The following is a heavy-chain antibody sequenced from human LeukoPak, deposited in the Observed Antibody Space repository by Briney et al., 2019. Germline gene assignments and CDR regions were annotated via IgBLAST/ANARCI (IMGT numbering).Heavy chain of an antibody. CDR1: GYTLTELS. J-gene: IGHJ4*02. V-gene: IGHV1-24*01. CDR3: ATDTYYYDSSGYYFGY. CDR2: FDPEDGET. Sequence: ASVKVSCKVSGYTLTELSMHWVRQAPGKGLEWMGGFDPEDGETIYAQKFQGRVTMTEDTSTDTAYMELSSLRSEDTAVYYCATDTYYYDSSGYYFGYWGQGTLLTVSS. D-gene: IGHD3-22*01.